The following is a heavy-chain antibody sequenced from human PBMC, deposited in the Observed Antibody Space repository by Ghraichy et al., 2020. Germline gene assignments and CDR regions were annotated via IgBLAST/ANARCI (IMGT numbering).Heavy chain of an antibody. CDR1: GFTFSSYG. D-gene: IGHD3-10*01. CDR3: AKDKHPELDNYFYYMDV. CDR2: ISYDGDRK. Sequence: GGSLRLSCAASGFTFSSYGIHWVRQAPGQGLEWLAVISYDGDRKYYADSVKGRFTISRDNSKNTLFLQMNSLRVEDTAVYHCAKDKHPELDNYFYYMDVWGKGTTVTVS. V-gene: IGHV3-30*18. J-gene: IGHJ6*03.